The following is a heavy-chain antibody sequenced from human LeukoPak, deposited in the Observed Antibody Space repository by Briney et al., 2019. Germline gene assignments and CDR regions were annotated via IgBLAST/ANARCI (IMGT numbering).Heavy chain of an antibody. CDR3: ARVQQWLLHSEY. CDR1: GGSISSGSYY. V-gene: IGHV4-61*02. J-gene: IGHJ4*02. CDR2: IYTSGST. D-gene: IGHD6-19*01. Sequence: SETLSLICTVSGGSISSGSYYWSWIRQPAGKGLEWIGRIYTSGSTNYNPSLKSRVTISVDTSKNQFSLKLSSVTAADTAVYYCARVQQWLLHSEYWGQGTLVTVSS.